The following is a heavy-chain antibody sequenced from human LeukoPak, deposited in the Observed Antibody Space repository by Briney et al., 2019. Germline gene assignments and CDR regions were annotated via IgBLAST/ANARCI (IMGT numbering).Heavy chain of an antibody. D-gene: IGHD5-24*01. J-gene: IGHJ5*02. V-gene: IGHV3-21*01. CDR2: ISSSSSYI. CDR1: GFTFSSYS. CDR3: ARGGVEEMATIHP. Sequence: GGSLRLSCAASGFTFSSYSMNWVRQAPGKGLEWVSSISSSSSYIYYADSVKGRFTISRDNAKNSLYLQMNSLRAEDTAVYYCARGGVEEMATIHPWGQGTLVTVSS.